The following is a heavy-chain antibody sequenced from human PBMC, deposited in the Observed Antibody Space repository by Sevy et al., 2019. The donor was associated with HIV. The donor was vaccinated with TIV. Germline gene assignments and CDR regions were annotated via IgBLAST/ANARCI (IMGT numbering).Heavy chain of an antibody. CDR2: ISYDGSNK. J-gene: IGHJ4*02. Sequence: GGSLRLSCAASGFTFSSYAMHWVRQAPGKGLEWVAVISYDGSNKYYADSVKGRFNISRDNFKNTLYLQMNSLRAEDTAVYYCARDAFKARGNYYDSSGYYFDYWGQGTLVTVSS. CDR1: GFTFSSYA. D-gene: IGHD3-22*01. V-gene: IGHV3-30-3*01. CDR3: ARDAFKARGNYYDSSGYYFDY.